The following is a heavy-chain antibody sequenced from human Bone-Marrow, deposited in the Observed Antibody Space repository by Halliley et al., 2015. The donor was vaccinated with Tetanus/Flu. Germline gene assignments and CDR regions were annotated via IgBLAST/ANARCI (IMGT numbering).Heavy chain of an antibody. CDR2: IEKSGSA. Sequence: KGLEVIGGIEKSGSAYYNPSLQGRVTISVDTSKNQFSLKVTSVIAADTAVYYCARRGLSFDSWGQGTLVTVSS. CDR3: ARRGLSFDS. D-gene: IGHD3-10*01. J-gene: IGHJ4*02. V-gene: IGHV4-39*01.